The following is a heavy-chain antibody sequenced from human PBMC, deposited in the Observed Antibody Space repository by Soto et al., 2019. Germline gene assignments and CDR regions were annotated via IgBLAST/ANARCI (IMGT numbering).Heavy chain of an antibody. D-gene: IGHD1-20*01. J-gene: IGHJ4*02. CDR2: INVYNGNT. CDR3: ARGITLPTPLDY. Sequence: GASVKVSCKASGYTFTNYGISWVRQAPGQGLEWMGWINVYNGNTKYAQKVQGRVTMTTDTSTSTAYMELRSLRSEDTAVYYCARGITLPTPLDYWGQGTLVTVSS. V-gene: IGHV1-18*01. CDR1: GYTFTNYG.